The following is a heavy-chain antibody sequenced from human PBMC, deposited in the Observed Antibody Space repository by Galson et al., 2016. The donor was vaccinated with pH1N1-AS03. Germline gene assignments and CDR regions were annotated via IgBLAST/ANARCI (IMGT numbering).Heavy chain of an antibody. V-gene: IGHV1-18*01. D-gene: IGHD4-17*01. CDR1: GYTFNLNG. Sequence: SVKVSCKASGYTFNLNGTSWVRQAPGQGLEWLGWISAYSGDTHYAQNFQGRVSMTTDTSTSTAYLELRSLGSDDTAVYYCARHSGVTTTVTNAFDIWGRGTMVTVSS. J-gene: IGHJ3*02. CDR2: ISAYSGDT. CDR3: ARHSGVTTTVTNAFDI.